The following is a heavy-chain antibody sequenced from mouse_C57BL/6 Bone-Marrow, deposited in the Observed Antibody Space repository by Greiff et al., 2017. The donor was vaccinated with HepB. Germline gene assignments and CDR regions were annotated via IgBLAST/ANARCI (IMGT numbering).Heavy chain of an antibody. CDR3: ARLYDYDQTAWFAY. D-gene: IGHD2-4*01. Sequence: VKLMESGAELVKPGASVKISCKASGYAFSSYWMNWVKQRPGKGLEWIGQIYPGDGDTNYNGKFKGKATLTADKSSSTAYMQLSSLTSEDSAVYFCARLYDYDQTAWFAYWGQGTLVTVSA. V-gene: IGHV1-80*01. CDR2: IYPGDGDT. J-gene: IGHJ3*01. CDR1: GYAFSSYW.